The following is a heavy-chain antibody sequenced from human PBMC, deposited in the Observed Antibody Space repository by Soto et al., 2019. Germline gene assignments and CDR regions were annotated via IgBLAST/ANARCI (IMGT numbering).Heavy chain of an antibody. Sequence: PGGSLRLSCVASGFTFSDFYMNWIRLAPGKGLEWVSYIGGRNSYTKYADSVKGRFTISRDNTKNSLYLEMNSLTAEDTAVYYCATGAVVTVIPFDSWGHGTLVTVSS. J-gene: IGHJ4*01. V-gene: IGHV3-11*06. CDR1: GFTFSDFY. D-gene: IGHD2-21*02. CDR2: IGGRNSYT. CDR3: ATGAVVTVIPFDS.